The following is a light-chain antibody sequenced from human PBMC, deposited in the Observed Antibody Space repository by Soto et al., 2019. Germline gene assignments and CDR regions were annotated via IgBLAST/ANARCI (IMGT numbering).Light chain of an antibody. V-gene: IGLV2-14*01. Sequence: QSALTQPASVSGSPGQSITISCTGTSSDVAAYDYVSWYQQHPGKAPKLMIYEVSNRPSGVSNRFSGSKSGNTASLTISGLQAEDEAEYYCSSYTSSSSYVFGSGTKLTVL. CDR2: EVS. J-gene: IGLJ1*01. CDR1: SSDVAAYDY. CDR3: SSYTSSSSYV.